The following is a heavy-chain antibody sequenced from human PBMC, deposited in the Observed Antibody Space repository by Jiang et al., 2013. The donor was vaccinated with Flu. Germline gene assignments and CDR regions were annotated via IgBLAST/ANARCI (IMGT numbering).Heavy chain of an antibody. CDR3: ARAPVAVVAATPYYFDY. V-gene: IGHV4-59*01. CDR1: GGSISSYY. Sequence: GSGLVKPSETLSLTCTVSGGSISSYYWSWIRQPPGKGLEWIGYIYYSGSTNYNPSLKSRVTISVDTSKNQFSLKLSSVTAADTAVYYCARAPVAVVAATPYYFDYWGQGTLVTVSS. J-gene: IGHJ4*02. CDR2: IYYSGST. D-gene: IGHD2-15*01.